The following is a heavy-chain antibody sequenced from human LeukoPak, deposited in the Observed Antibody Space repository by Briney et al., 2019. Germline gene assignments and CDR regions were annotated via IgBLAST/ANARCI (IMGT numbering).Heavy chain of an antibody. CDR1: GFTFTSSA. D-gene: IGHD3-3*01. J-gene: IGHJ4*02. V-gene: IGHV3-23*01. CDR3: ANGHYGFWSGYKYFDY. CDR2: ISGSGGST. Sequence: GGSLRLSCAASGFTFTSSAMSWVRQAPGKGLEWVSSISGSGGSTYYADSVKGRFTISRDNSKNTLYLQMNSLRAEDTAVYYCANGHYGFWSGYKYFDYWGQGTLVTVSS.